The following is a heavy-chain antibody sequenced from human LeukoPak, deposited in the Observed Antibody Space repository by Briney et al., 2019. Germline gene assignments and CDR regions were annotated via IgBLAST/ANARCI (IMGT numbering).Heavy chain of an antibody. CDR3: ATNHVGTYDRPFDI. D-gene: IGHD1-26*01. V-gene: IGHV4-59*08. CDR1: GGSINSHY. J-gene: IGHJ3*02. Sequence: SETLSLTCIVSGGSINSHYWSWIRQTPGKGLEWIGDIHYTGTTKYNPSVKSRVTISIDTSKNQFSLELSSVTATDTAVYFCATNHVGTYDRPFDIWGQGTMVTVSS. CDR2: IHYTGTT.